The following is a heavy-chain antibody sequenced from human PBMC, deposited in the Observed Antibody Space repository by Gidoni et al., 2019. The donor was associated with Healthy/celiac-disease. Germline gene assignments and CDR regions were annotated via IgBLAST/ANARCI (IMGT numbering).Heavy chain of an antibody. J-gene: IGHJ3*02. Sequence: KPSETLSLTCTVSGGSVSSGSYYLSWIRQPPGKGLEWIGYIYYSGSTNYNPSLKSRVTISVDTSKNQFSLKLSSVTAADTAVYYCARDPLNYYDSSGYSDLDAFDIWGQGTMVTVSS. CDR3: ARDPLNYYDSSGYSDLDAFDI. V-gene: IGHV4-61*01. CDR2: IYYSGST. CDR1: GGSVSSGSYY. D-gene: IGHD3-22*01.